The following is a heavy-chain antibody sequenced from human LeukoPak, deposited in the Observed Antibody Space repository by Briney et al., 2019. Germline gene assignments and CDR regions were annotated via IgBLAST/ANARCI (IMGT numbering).Heavy chain of an antibody. V-gene: IGHV1-18*01. D-gene: IGHD3-9*01. CDR1: GYTFSSYG. J-gene: IGHJ4*02. CDR2: ISAHNGDT. CDR3: ARDRVTIFSSFDY. Sequence: ASVKVSCKPSGYTFSSYGISWVRQAPGQGLEWMGWISAHNGDTKYAQKLQGRVTMSTDTSTSTAYMELRSLRSDDTAVYYCARDRVTIFSSFDYWGQGTLVTVSS.